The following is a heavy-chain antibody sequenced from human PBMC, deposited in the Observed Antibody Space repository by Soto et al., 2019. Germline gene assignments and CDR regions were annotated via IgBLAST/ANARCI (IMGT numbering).Heavy chain of an antibody. V-gene: IGHV3-23*01. CDR3: AKDIVVVPAARIDY. CDR1: GFTFSSYA. D-gene: IGHD2-2*01. Sequence: GGSLRLSCAASGFTFSSYAMSWVRQAPGKGLEWVSAISGSGGSTYYADSVKGRFTISRDNSKNTLYLQMNSLRAEDTAVYDCAKDIVVVPAARIDYWGQGTLVTVSS. CDR2: ISGSGGST. J-gene: IGHJ4*02.